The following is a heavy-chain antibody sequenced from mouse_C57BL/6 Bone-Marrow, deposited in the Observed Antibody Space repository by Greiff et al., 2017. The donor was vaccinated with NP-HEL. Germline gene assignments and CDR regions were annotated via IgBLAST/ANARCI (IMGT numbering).Heavy chain of an antibody. CDR2: IWSGGST. CDR1: GFSLTSYG. Sequence: QVQLQQSGPGLVQPSQSLSITCTVSGFSLTSYGVHWVRQSPGKGLEWLGVIWSGGSTDYNAAFISRLSISKDNSKSQVFFKMNSLQADDTAIYYCAFHYYGSSYVGFAYWGQGTLVTVSA. D-gene: IGHD1-1*01. V-gene: IGHV2-2*01. CDR3: AFHYYGSSYVGFAY. J-gene: IGHJ3*01.